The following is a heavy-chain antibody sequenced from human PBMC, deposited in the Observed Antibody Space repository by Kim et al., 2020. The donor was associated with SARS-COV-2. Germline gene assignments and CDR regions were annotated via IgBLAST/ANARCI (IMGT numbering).Heavy chain of an antibody. V-gene: IGHV4-59*13. J-gene: IGHJ6*02. D-gene: IGHD3-3*01. CDR1: GGSISSYY. CDR3: ARGQRITIFGVVREMDV. CDR2: IYYSGST. Sequence: SETLSLTCTVSGGSISSYYWSWIRQPPGKGLEWIGYIYYSGSTNYNPSPKSRVTISVDTSKNQFSLKLSSVTAADTAVYYCARGQRITIFGVVREMDVWGQGTTVTVSS.